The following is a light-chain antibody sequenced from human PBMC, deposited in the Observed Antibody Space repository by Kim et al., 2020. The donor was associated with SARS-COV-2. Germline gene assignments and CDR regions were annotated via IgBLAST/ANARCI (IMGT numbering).Light chain of an antibody. V-gene: IGLV3-19*01. CDR1: SLRSYY. CDR2: GKN. CDR3: NSRDRHDNVV. J-gene: IGLJ2*01. Sequence: SSELTQDPAVSVALGQTVRTTCQGDSLRSYYATRYQQKPGQAPIVVIYGKNNRPSGIPDRFSGSSSGNTASLTITGTQAGDEADYYRNSRDRHDNVVFGG.